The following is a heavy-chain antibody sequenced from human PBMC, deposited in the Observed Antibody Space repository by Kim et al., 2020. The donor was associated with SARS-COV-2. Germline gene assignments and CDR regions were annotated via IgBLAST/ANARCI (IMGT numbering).Heavy chain of an antibody. Sequence: GSLRLSCAASGFTFSSYWMSWVRQAPGKGLEWVANIKQDGSEKYYVDSVKGRFTISRDNAKNSLYLQMNSLRAEDTAVYYCAREIVVVPAAIRKDYYGMDVWGQGTTVTVSS. CDR2: IKQDGSEK. CDR3: AREIVVVPAAIRKDYYGMDV. J-gene: IGHJ6*02. D-gene: IGHD2-2*01. V-gene: IGHV3-7*03. CDR1: GFTFSSYW.